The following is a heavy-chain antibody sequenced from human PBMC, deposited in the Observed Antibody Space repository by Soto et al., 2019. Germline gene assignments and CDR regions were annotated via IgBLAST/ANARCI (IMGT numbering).Heavy chain of an antibody. CDR1: GGSISSYD. V-gene: IGHV4-59*01. CDR3: ARNSRGYFTGYGMDV. D-gene: IGHD1-26*01. CDR2: IYYSGST. Sequence: XATLALTCTVSGGSISSYDWSWIRQPPGKGLEWIGYIYYSGSTNYNPSLKSRVTISVDTSKNQFSLKLSSVTAADTAVYYCARNSRGYFTGYGMDVWGQGTTVTVSS. J-gene: IGHJ6*02.